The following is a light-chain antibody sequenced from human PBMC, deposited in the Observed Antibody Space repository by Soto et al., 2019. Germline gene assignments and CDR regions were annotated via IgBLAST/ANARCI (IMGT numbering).Light chain of an antibody. CDR2: DAS. CDR3: QQYNGSPGT. V-gene: IGKV1-5*01. CDR1: QSVSIW. J-gene: IGKJ2*01. Sequence: DIQMTQSPSTLSASVGDRVTITCRASQSVSIWLAWYQQKPGKAPKLLIYDASSLASGAPSRFSGSGSGTEFTLSISSLQPDDFATYHCQQYNGSPGTFDQGTKVDMK.